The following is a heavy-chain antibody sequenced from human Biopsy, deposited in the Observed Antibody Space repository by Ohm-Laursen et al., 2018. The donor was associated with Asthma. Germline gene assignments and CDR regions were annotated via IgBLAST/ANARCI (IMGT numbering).Heavy chain of an antibody. V-gene: IGHV4-31*03. D-gene: IGHD4-17*01. CDR1: GGSINIGDYY. CDR3: ARTTYGHDGFDP. Sequence: TLSLTCTVSGGSINIGDYYWSWIRQHPVKGLEWIGHIYYSGSTYCNPSLKSRVSISLDTSKNQFSLSLTSVTAADTAVYYCARTTYGHDGFDPWGQGTLVTVSS. J-gene: IGHJ5*02. CDR2: IYYSGST.